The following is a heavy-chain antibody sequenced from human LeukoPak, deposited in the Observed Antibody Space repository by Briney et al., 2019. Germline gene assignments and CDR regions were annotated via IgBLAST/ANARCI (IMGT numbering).Heavy chain of an antibody. CDR3: ARSYDSSGYLDY. D-gene: IGHD3-22*01. CDR2: IYYSGRT. J-gene: IGHJ4*02. Sequence: SETLSLTPTVSGGSLSSDYWSWLRQPPRKGREGIGEIYYSGRTNYNPPLSSRDATSLDTCKNQISPDLSSVTAADTAVYYCARSYDSSGYLDYGRQGPLVTVSS. V-gene: IGHV4-59*01. CDR1: GGSLSSDY.